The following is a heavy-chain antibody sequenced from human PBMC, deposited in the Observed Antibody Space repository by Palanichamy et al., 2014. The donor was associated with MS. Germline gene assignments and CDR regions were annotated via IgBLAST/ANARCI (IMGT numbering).Heavy chain of an antibody. CDR2: IIPALGRA. V-gene: IGHV1-69*04. Sequence: QVQLVQSGAEVKKPGSSVRVSCKAFGGAFGSYALSWVRQAPGQGPEWMGRIIPALGRAKYAQKFQGRVTITADKSTSTAYMELSSLRSEDTAVYYCARDEKGGEVPSYFEYWGQGTLVTISS. CDR3: ARDEKGGEVPSYFEY. J-gene: IGHJ4*02. D-gene: IGHD3-16*01. CDR1: GGAFGSYA.